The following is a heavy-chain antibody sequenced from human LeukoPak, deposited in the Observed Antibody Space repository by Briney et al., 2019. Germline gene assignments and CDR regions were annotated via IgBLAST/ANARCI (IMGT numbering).Heavy chain of an antibody. CDR1: GGSISSYY. V-gene: IGHV4-59*01. CDR2: IYYSGST. Sequence: SETLSLTCTVSGGSISSYYWSWIRQPPGKGLEWIGYIYYSGSTNYNPSLKSRVTISVDTSKNQFSLKLSSVTAADTAVYYCARDSGKDIAAHNFDYWGQGTLVTVSS. J-gene: IGHJ4*02. D-gene: IGHD6-13*01. CDR3: ARDSGKDIAAHNFDY.